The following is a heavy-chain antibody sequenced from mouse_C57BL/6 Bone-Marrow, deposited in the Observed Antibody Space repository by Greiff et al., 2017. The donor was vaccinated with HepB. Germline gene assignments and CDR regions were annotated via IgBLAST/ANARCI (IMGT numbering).Heavy chain of an antibody. V-gene: IGHV1-61*01. CDR3: ARSMGGYYWYVDV. J-gene: IGHJ1*03. D-gene: IGHD1-1*02. Sequence: VQLQQPGAELVRPGSSVKLSCKASGYTFTSYWMDWVKQRPGQGLEWIGNIYPSDSETHYNQKFKDKATLTVDKSSSTAYMQLSSLTSEDSAVYYCARSMGGYYWYVDVWGTGTTVTVSS. CDR2: IYPSDSET. CDR1: GYTFTSYW.